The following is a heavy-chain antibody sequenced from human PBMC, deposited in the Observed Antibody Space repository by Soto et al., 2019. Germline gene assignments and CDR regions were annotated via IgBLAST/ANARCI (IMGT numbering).Heavy chain of an antibody. J-gene: IGHJ4*02. CDR1: GFTFSSHG. Sequence: QVQLVESGGGVVQPGRSLRLSCAASGFTFSSHGMHWVRQAPDKGLEWVAVIWYDGSTEYNPDSVKGRFTISRDNPKNTVYLQMNSLSAEDTAIYYCARGGGFCGGDCYKGGIDYWGQGTLVTVAS. D-gene: IGHD2-21*02. CDR2: IWYDGSTE. V-gene: IGHV3-30*19. CDR3: ARGGGFCGGDCYKGGIDY.